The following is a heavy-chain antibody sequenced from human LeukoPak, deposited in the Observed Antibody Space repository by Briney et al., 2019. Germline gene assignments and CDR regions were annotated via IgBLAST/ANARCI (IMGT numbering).Heavy chain of an antibody. Sequence: SETLSLTCTVSGXSISSYYWSWIRQPPGKGLEWIGYIYYSGSTNHNPSLKSRVTISVDTSKNQFSLKLSSVTAADTAVYYCARGGGSNWFDPWGQGTLLTVSS. CDR1: GXSISSYY. V-gene: IGHV4-59*01. J-gene: IGHJ5*02. CDR2: IYYSGST. D-gene: IGHD2-15*01. CDR3: ARGGGSNWFDP.